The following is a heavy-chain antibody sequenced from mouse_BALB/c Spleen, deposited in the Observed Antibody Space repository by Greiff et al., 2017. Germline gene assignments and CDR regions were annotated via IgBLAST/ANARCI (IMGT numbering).Heavy chain of an antibody. CDR1: GFTFSSFG. D-gene: IGHD2-1*01. CDR2: ISSGSSTI. Sequence: EVNVVESGGGLVQPGGSRKLSCAASGFTFSSFGMHWVRQAPEKGLEWVAYISSGSSTIYYADTVKGRFTISRDNPKNTLFLQMTSLRSEDTAMYYCARSRGNYPMDYWGQGTSVTVSS. J-gene: IGHJ4*01. CDR3: ARSRGNYPMDY. V-gene: IGHV5-17*02.